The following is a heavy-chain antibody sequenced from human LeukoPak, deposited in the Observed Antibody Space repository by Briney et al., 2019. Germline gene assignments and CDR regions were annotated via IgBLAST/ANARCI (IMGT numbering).Heavy chain of an antibody. J-gene: IGHJ4*02. D-gene: IGHD6-13*01. CDR2: IYYSGST. CDR1: GGSISSYY. CDR3: ASWGNGSSWYLDY. V-gene: IGHV4-59*01. Sequence: SETLSLTCTVSGGSISSYYWSWIRQPPGKGLEWIGYIYYSGSTNYNPSLKSRVTISVDTSKNQFSLKLSSVTAADSAVYYCASWGNGSSWYLDYWGQGTLVTVSS.